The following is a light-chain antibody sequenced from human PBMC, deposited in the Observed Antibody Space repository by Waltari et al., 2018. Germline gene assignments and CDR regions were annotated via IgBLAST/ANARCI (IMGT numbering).Light chain of an antibody. Sequence: SSELTQDPAVSVALGQTVRITCQGDSLRSYYANWYQKKPGQAPILVIYGKNNRPSGIPDRCSGSSSGNTASLTITGAQAEDEADYYCNSRDSSGNHVVFGGGTKLTVL. CDR1: SLRSYY. V-gene: IGLV3-19*01. CDR3: NSRDSSGNHVV. J-gene: IGLJ2*01. CDR2: GKN.